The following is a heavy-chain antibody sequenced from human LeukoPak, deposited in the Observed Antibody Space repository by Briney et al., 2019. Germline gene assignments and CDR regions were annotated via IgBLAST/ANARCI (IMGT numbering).Heavy chain of an antibody. CDR2: ISYDGSNK. D-gene: IGHD6-13*01. V-gene: IGHV3-30*18. CDR3: AKVGTAADS. CDR1: GFTFSSYG. J-gene: IGHJ4*02. Sequence: GGSLRLSCAASGFTFSSYGMHWVRLAPGKGLEWVAVISYDGSNKYYADSVKGRFTISRDNSKNTLYLQMNSLRAEDTAVYYCAKVGTAADSWGQGTLVTVSS.